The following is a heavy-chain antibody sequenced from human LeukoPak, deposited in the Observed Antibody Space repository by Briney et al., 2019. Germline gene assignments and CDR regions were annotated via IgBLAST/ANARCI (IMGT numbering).Heavy chain of an antibody. CDR1: GFTFSSYA. J-gene: IGHJ4*02. V-gene: IGHV3-23*01. CDR3: AKGVYEYVWGSFDY. Sequence: RGSLRLSCAASGFTFSSYAMNWVRQAPGKGLEWVSGIRNSGDSTYYVDSVKGRFTISRDNSQNMLYLQMNSLRAEDAAVYYCAKGVYEYVWGSFDYWGQGTLVTVSS. D-gene: IGHD3-16*01. CDR2: IRNSGDST.